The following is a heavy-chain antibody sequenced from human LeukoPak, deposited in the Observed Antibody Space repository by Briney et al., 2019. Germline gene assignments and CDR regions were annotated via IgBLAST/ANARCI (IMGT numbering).Heavy chain of an antibody. CDR1: GYTFTSYG. Sequence: ASVKVSCKASGYTFTSYGISWVRQAPGQGLEWMGWISAYNGNTNYAQKLQGRVTMSTDTSTSTAYMELRSLRSDDTAVYYCARVLNVDTAMAIHYYYYYMDVWGKGTTVTVSS. CDR2: ISAYNGNT. V-gene: IGHV1-18*01. J-gene: IGHJ6*03. CDR3: ARVLNVDTAMAIHYYYYYMDV. D-gene: IGHD5-18*01.